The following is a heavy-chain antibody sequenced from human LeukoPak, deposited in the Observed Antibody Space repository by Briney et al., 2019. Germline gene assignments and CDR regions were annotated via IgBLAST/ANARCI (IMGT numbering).Heavy chain of an antibody. CDR3: ARESQWTFDY. V-gene: IGHV3-11*01. J-gene: IGHJ4*02. CDR2: IDSRGSAK. CDR1: GFTFGGYF. D-gene: IGHD6-19*01. Sequence: GGSLRLSCAASGFTFGGYFMTWIRQAPGKGLEWVSYIDSRGSAKYYADSVKGRFTISRDNAKNSLYLQMNTLSAEDTAVYYCARESQWTFDYWGPGTLVTVSS.